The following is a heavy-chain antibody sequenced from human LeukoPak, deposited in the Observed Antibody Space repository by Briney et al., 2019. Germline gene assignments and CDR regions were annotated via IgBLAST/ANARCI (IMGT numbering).Heavy chain of an antibody. D-gene: IGHD7-27*01. CDR3: ATGHIPVTGDDY. J-gene: IGHJ4*02. V-gene: IGHV1-24*01. CDR2: FDPEDGET. Sequence: ASVKVSCKVSGYTLTELSMHWVRQAPGKGLEWMGGFDPEDGETIYAQKFQGRVTMTEDTSTDTAYVELSSLRSEDTAVYYCATGHIPVTGDDYWGQGTLVTVSS. CDR1: GYTLTELS.